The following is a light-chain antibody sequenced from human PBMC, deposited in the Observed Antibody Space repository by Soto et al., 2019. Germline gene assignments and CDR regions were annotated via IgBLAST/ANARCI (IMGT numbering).Light chain of an antibody. J-gene: IGKJ1*01. V-gene: IGKV3-20*01. Sequence: EIVLTQSPGTLSLSQGERATLSCRASQSVDTKFLDCYQQRPGQVPRLLIYGASSRATGIQDRFSGSGSGTDFNLTISSLEPEDFAVYYYQQYGFSPRSFGRGTEVEIK. CDR3: QQYGFSPRS. CDR2: GAS. CDR1: QSVDTKF.